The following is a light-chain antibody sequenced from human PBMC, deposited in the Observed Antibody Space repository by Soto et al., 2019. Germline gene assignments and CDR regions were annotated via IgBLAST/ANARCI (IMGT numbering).Light chain of an antibody. Sequence: QSVLTQPPSASGTPGQRVTISCSGGTSKIGSNTINWYQHLPGMAPKLLIYSNNQRPSGVPDRFSGSKSGTSASLAISRLQPEDEADFYCRAWDDTLNGGVFGGGTKLTVL. CDR2: SNN. CDR3: RAWDDTLNGGV. J-gene: IGLJ3*02. CDR1: TSKIGSNT. V-gene: IGLV1-44*01.